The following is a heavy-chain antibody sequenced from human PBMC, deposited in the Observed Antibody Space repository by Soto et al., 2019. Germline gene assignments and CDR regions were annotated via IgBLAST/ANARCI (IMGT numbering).Heavy chain of an antibody. Sequence: SETLSLTCAVYGGSFSGYYWSWIRQPPGKGLEWIGEINHSGSTNYNPSLKSRVTISVDTSKNQFSLKLSSVSAADTAVYYCARGIAAAGTQTVFDYWGQGTLVTVSS. CDR3: ARGIAAAGTQTVFDY. D-gene: IGHD6-13*01. CDR1: GGSFSGYY. J-gene: IGHJ4*02. V-gene: IGHV4-34*01. CDR2: INHSGST.